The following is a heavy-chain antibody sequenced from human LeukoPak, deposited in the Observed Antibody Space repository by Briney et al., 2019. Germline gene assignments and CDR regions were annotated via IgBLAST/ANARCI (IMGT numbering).Heavy chain of an antibody. D-gene: IGHD3-3*01. V-gene: IGHV4-59*01. CDR3: ARARSGYAYYYYGMDV. CDR2: IYYSGST. CDR1: GGSISSYY. Sequence: SETLSLTCTVSGGSISSYYWSWIRQPPGKGLEWIGYIYYSGSTNYNPSLKSRVTISVDTSKNQFSLKLGSVTAADTAVYYCARARSGYAYYYYGMDVWGQGTTVTVSS. J-gene: IGHJ6*02.